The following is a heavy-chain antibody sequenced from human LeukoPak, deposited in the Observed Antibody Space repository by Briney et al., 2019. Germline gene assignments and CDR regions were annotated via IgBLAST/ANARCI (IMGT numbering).Heavy chain of an antibody. CDR2: IYATGNT. J-gene: IGHJ3*01. CDR3: ARHSDSPNYPDTDSFDL. D-gene: IGHD3-22*01. V-gene: IGHV3-66*04. Sequence: GGSLRLSCAASGFTFSSYWMSWVRQAPGKGLEWVSVIYATGNTYYANSVKGRFTISRDNSENTLYLQMNSLRVGDTAVYYCARHSDSPNYPDTDSFDLWGQGTTVTVSS. CDR1: GFTFSSYW.